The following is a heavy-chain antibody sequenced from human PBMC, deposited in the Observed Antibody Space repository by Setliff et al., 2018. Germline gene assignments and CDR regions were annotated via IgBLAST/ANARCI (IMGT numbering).Heavy chain of an antibody. D-gene: IGHD6-19*01. CDR2: INHTGTT. V-gene: IGHV4-34*10. Sequence: SETLSLTCAASGGTSSYYYWTWIRQPPGKGLEWVGEINHTGTTKYNPSLKSRVTMSVDKSKNQFSLNLTSVTAADTAVYYCARASSGWYSAYYYYMDVWGKGTTVTVSS. J-gene: IGHJ6*03. CDR3: ARASSGWYSAYYYYMDV. CDR1: GGTSSYYY.